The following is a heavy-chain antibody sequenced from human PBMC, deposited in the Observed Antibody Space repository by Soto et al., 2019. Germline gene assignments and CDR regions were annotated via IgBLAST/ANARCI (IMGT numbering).Heavy chain of an antibody. CDR3: ARGGDRTSSWYYGWFDP. J-gene: IGHJ5*02. CDR1: GYTFTSYG. V-gene: IGHV1-18*04. CDR2: ISAYNGNT. Sequence: ASVKVSCKASGYTFTSYGISWVRQAPGQGLEWMGWISAYNGNTNYAQKLQGRVTMTTDTSTSTAYMELRSLRSDDTAVYYCARGGDRTSSWYYGWFDPWGQGTLGTVSS. D-gene: IGHD6-13*01.